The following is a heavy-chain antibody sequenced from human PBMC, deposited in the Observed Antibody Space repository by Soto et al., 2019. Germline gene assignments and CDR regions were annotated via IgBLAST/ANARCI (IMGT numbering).Heavy chain of an antibody. D-gene: IGHD6-19*01. CDR2: INAGNGNT. J-gene: IGHJ4*02. Sequence: ASVKVSCKASGYTFSSYAMHWVRQAPGQRLEWMGWINAGNGNTKYSQKFQGGVTITRDTSASTAYMELNSLRSEDTAVYYCARDSAVAGNINFDYWGQGTLVTVS. CDR3: ARDSAVAGNINFDY. V-gene: IGHV1-3*01. CDR1: GYTFSSYA.